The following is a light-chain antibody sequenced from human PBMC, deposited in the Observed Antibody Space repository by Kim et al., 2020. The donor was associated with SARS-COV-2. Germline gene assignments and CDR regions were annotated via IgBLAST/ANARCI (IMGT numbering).Light chain of an antibody. V-gene: IGLV2-14*03. Sequence: GQAITISCTGTSSNVGGYNYVSWYQHHPGKAPQLMIYGVSKRPSGVSNRFSGSKSGNTASLTISGLQAEDEADYYCSSYTSSNTLVFGGGTQLTVL. J-gene: IGLJ3*02. CDR3: SSYTSSNTLV. CDR1: SSNVGGYNY. CDR2: GVS.